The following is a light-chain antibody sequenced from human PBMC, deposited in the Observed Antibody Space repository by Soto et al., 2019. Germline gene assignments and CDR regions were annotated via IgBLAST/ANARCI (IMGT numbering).Light chain of an antibody. J-gene: IGKJ1*01. Sequence: AIQITQPPTSLSASVGDRVTVPCRASQGIRNDLGWYQQKTGKAPKPLTYAASTLQTGVPSRFSGSGSGTDFTLTISSLQPEDFATYYCLQDHNFPWTFGQGTKV. CDR3: LQDHNFPWT. V-gene: IGKV1-6*01. CDR1: QGIRND. CDR2: AAS.